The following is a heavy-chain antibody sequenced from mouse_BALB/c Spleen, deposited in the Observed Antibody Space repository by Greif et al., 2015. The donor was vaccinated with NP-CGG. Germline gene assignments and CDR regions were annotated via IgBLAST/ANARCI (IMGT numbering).Heavy chain of an antibody. V-gene: IGHV1-84*02. CDR3: ARRTGTEAMDY. CDR1: GYTFTDYY. CDR2: IYPGSGNT. J-gene: IGHJ4*01. D-gene: IGHD4-1*01. Sequence: QVQLQQSGPELVKPRASVKISCKASGYTFTDYYINWVKQKPGQGLEWIGWIYPGSGNTKYNEKFKGKATLTVDTSSSTAYMQLSSLTSEDTAVYFCARRTGTEAMDYWGRGTSVTVSS.